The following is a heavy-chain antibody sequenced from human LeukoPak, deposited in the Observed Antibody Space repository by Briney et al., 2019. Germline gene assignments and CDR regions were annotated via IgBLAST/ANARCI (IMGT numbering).Heavy chain of an antibody. J-gene: IGHJ4*02. CDR3: ARARKYYCGSGSYYYFDY. Sequence: GGSLRLSCAASGFTFDDYGMSWVRQAPGKGLEWVSGINWNGGSTGYADSVKGRFTISRDNAKNSLYLQMNSLRAEDTALYYCARARKYYCGSGSYYYFDYWGQGTLVTVSS. V-gene: IGHV3-20*04. CDR1: GFTFDDYG. CDR2: INWNGGST. D-gene: IGHD3-10*01.